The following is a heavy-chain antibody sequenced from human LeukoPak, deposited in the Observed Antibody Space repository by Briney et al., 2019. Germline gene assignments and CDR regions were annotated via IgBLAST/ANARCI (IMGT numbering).Heavy chain of an antibody. CDR2: IKSKTDGGTT. V-gene: IGHV3-15*01. CDR1: GFTFSNAW. D-gene: IGHD5-24*01. Sequence: GGSLRLSCAASGFTFSNAWMSWVRQAPGKGLEWVGRIKSKTDGGTTDYAAPVKGRFTISRDDSKNTLYLQMNSLKTEDTAVYYCTTGGGERWLQDLVTPDYWGQGTLVTVSS. J-gene: IGHJ4*02. CDR3: TTGGGERWLQDLVTPDY.